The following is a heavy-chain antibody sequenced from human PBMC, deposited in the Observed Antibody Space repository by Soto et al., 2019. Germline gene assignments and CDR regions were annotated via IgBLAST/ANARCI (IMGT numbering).Heavy chain of an antibody. CDR1: GFSFSNYA. CDR2: ISYDGSKR. V-gene: IGHV3-30-3*01. Sequence: QVQLVESGGGVVQPGRSLRLSCAASGFSFSNYAMHWVRQAPGKGLEWVAVISYDGSKRDYADSVKGRFTISRDDSQNTQFLQMNSLRPEDTAVYYCARDNNWDYWGQGTLVTVSS. J-gene: IGHJ4*02. CDR3: ARDNNWDY.